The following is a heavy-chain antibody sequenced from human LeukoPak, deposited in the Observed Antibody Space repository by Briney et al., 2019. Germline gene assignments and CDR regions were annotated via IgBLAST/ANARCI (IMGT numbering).Heavy chain of an antibody. CDR1: VVSISSSYSY. CDR3: ARDPTYSGYGYYYYYMDV. D-gene: IGHD5-12*01. CDR2: IYYNGNT. Sequence: SETLSLTCTVSVVSISSSYSYWGRIPQPPGMGLEWSASIYYNGNTYYNAYLKSRVTISVATSKNQFSRKLSSVTAAATAVYYWARDPTYSGYGYYYYYMDVWGKGTTVTISS. V-gene: IGHV4-39*07. J-gene: IGHJ6*03.